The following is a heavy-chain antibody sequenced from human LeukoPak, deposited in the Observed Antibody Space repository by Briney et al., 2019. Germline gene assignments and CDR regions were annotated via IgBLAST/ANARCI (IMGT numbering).Heavy chain of an antibody. CDR3: ARHFSEDGYNAAPFQH. CDR1: GDSISSITYY. Sequence: SETPSLTCTVSGDSISSITYYWAWIRQPPGKGLEWIGSICNGRTTYYNPSLKGRVTMSIDTSKNQFSLKLTSVTAADTAVYYCARHFSEDGYNAAPFQHWGQGTLVRLL. D-gene: IGHD5-24*01. CDR2: ICNGRTT. J-gene: IGHJ1*01. V-gene: IGHV4-39*01.